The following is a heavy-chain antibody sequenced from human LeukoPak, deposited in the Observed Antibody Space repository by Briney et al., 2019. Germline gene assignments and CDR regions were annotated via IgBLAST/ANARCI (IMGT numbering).Heavy chain of an antibody. J-gene: IGHJ4*02. V-gene: IGHV3-23*01. CDR3: AKNPRQYYYDSSGYFIDY. CDR1: GFTFSSYA. Sequence: RGSLRLSCAASGFTFSSYAMSWVRQAPGKGLEWVSAISGSGGSTYYADSVKGRFTISRDNSKNTLYLQMNSLRAEDTAVYYCAKNPRQYYYDSSGYFIDYWGQGTLVTVSS. D-gene: IGHD3-22*01. CDR2: ISGSGGST.